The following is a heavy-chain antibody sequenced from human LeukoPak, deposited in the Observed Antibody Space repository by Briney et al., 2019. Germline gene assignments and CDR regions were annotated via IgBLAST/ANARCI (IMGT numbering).Heavy chain of an antibody. V-gene: IGHV4-59*01. CDR3: ARNPRSGYFPHYHYYGMDV. J-gene: IGHJ6*02. D-gene: IGHD3-3*01. CDR2: IYYSGTT. CDR1: GGPINSYY. Sequence: KPSETLSLTCTVSGGPINSYYWSWIRQPPGKGLEWIGYIYYSGTTNYNPSLKSRVTISVDTSKNQFSLKLSSVTAADTAVYYCARNPRSGYFPHYHYYGMDVWGQGTTVTVSS.